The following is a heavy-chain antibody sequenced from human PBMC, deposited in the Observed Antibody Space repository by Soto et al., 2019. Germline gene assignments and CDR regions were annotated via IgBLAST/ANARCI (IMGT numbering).Heavy chain of an antibody. V-gene: IGHV2-5*02. D-gene: IGHD6-6*01. J-gene: IGHJ3*02. CDR1: GFSFSTGGVG. CDR3: AHSLVDIGAFDM. Sequence: QITLKESGPTLVKPTQTLTLTCTFSGFSFSTGGVGVGWARQPPGKTLEWLALIYWDDDKRYSPYLKSRITITKDTSKNQVVLTMTNVDPVDTATYYCAHSLVDIGAFDMWGQGTVVTVSS. CDR2: IYWDDDK.